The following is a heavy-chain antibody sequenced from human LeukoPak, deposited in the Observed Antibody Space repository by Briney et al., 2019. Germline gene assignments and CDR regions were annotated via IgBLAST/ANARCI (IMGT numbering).Heavy chain of an antibody. CDR2: ISAYNGNT. D-gene: IGHD3-9*01. Sequence: ASVKVSCKASGYRFTSYGISWVRQAPGQGLEWMGWISAYNGNTNYAQKLQGRVTMTTDTSTSTAYMELRSLRSDDTAVYYCARGGDGDILTGLVFDYWGQGTLVTVSA. J-gene: IGHJ4*02. CDR3: ARGGDGDILTGLVFDY. CDR1: GYRFTSYG. V-gene: IGHV1-18*01.